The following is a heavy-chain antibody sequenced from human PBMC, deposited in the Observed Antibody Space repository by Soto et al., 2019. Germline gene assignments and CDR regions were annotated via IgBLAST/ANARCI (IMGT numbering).Heavy chain of an antibody. V-gene: IGHV1-18*01. J-gene: IGHJ5*02. Sequence: SVKVACKTSVDTFTNFGLSLVRQAPGQGLEWMGWIATYNTNRNYAQKFQGRLTLTTDTSTSTAYMELKSLGYDDTAVYYCARVLRGVVNWFDPWGQGTLVTVSS. CDR1: VDTFTNFG. CDR3: ARVLRGVVNWFDP. D-gene: IGHD3-10*01. CDR2: IATYNTNR.